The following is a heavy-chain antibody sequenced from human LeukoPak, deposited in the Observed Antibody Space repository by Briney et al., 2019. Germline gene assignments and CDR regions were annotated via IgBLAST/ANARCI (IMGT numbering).Heavy chain of an antibody. CDR1: GFTFTTAW. CDR2: IKSKADGETI. D-gene: IGHD1-20*01. J-gene: IGHJ4*02. Sequence: GGSLRLSCAASGFTFTTAWMNWVRQAPGKGLEWVGRIKSKADGETIDYAAPVKGRFTFSRDDSKNMLYLQMNSLKSEDTAVYYCSTLTSRGLSDSWGQGTLVTVSS. V-gene: IGHV3-15*07. CDR3: STLTSRGLSDS.